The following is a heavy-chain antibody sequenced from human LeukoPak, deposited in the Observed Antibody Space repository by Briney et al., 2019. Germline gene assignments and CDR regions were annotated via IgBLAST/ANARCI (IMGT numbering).Heavy chain of an antibody. CDR2: INPSGGST. CDR1: GYTFTSYY. V-gene: IGHV1-46*01. Sequence: ASVKVSCKASGYTFTSYYMHWVRQAPGQGLEWMGIINPSGGSTSYAQKFQGRVTMTRDTSTSTVYMELSSLRSEDTAVYYCARAHYDYVWGSYRSSYFDYWGQGTLVTVSS. D-gene: IGHD3-16*02. J-gene: IGHJ4*02. CDR3: ARAHYDYVWGSYRSSYFDY.